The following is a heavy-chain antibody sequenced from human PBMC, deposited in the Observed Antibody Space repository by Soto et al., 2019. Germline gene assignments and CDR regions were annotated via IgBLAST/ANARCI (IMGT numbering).Heavy chain of an antibody. CDR3: ARIHRTYFEIIAAGGAFDI. V-gene: IGHV4-4*07. CDR1: GGSISSYY. Sequence: QVQLQESGPGLVKPSETLSLTCTVSGGSISSYYWSWIRQPTGKGLEWIGRIYTSGSTNYNPSLKSRVTMSVDTSKNQFSLKLSSVTAADTAVYYCARIHRTYFEIIAAGGAFDIWGQGTMVTVSS. D-gene: IGHD6-6*01. CDR2: IYTSGST. J-gene: IGHJ3*02.